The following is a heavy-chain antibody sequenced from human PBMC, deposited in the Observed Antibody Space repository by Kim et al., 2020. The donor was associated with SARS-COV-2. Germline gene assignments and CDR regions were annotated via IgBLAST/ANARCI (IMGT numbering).Heavy chain of an antibody. CDR1: GFTFSSYS. CDR3: ARDPTAQGYYYYYGMDV. V-gene: IGHV3-21*01. Sequence: GGSLRLSCAASGFTFSSYSMNWVRQAPGKGLEWVSSISSSSSYIYYADSVKGRFTISRDNAKNSLYLQMNSLRAEDTAVYYCARDPTAQGYYYYYGMDVWGQGTTVTVSS. D-gene: IGHD4-17*01. CDR2: ISSSSSYI. J-gene: IGHJ6*02.